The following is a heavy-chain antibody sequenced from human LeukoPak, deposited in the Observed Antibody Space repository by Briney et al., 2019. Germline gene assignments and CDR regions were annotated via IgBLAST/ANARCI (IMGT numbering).Heavy chain of an antibody. J-gene: IGHJ4*02. CDR2: MYSGGAT. Sequence: GGSLRLSCAASGFTVSSSYMSWVRQAPGKGREGVSVMYSGGATYFANSVKGRFTISRDYSKNTPNLQMNNLGTEATAVYFCARSVHDTSGYAYWGQGTLVTVSS. CDR3: ARSVHDTSGYAY. V-gene: IGHV3-66*02. CDR1: GFTVSSSY. D-gene: IGHD3-22*01.